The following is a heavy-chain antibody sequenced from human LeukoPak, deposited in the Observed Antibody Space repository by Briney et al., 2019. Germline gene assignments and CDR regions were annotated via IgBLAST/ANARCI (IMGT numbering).Heavy chain of an antibody. Sequence: SETLSLTCTASGGSISIYYWSWIRQPAGKGLEWIGRIYTSGSTTYNPSLKSRVTMSVDTSKSQFSLNLMSVTAADTAVYYCTRDTGTTGEVKFDPWGQGTLVTVSS. D-gene: IGHD4-17*01. CDR2: IYTSGST. CDR1: GGSISIYY. V-gene: IGHV4-4*07. CDR3: TRDTGTTGEVKFDP. J-gene: IGHJ5*02.